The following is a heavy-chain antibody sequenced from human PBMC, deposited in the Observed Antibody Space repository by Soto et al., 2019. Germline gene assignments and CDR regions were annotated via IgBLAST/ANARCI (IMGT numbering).Heavy chain of an antibody. D-gene: IGHD3-22*01. J-gene: IGHJ4*02. CDR1: GGSISSNSYY. Sequence: PSETLSLTCTVSGGSISSNSYYWGWIRQPPGKGLEWIGSIYYSGSTYYNPYLKSRVTISVDTSKNQFALKLNSVTAADTAVYYCARHDGGHSSGYYAFDYWGQGTLVTVSS. V-gene: IGHV4-39*01. CDR3: ARHDGGHSSGYYAFDY. CDR2: IYYSGST.